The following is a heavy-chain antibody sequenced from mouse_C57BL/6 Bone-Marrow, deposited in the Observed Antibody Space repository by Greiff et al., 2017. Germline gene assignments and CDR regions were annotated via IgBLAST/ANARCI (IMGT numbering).Heavy chain of an antibody. CDR1: GYTFTDYY. CDR2: IYPGSGNT. Sequence: QVQLQQSGAELVRPGASVKLSCKASGYTFTDYYINWVKPRPGQGLEWISRIYPGSGNTYYNEKFKGKATLTAEKSSSTAYMQLSSLTSEDSAVYFCARGVYYYGSRENAMDYWGQGTSVTVSS. CDR3: ARGVYYYGSRENAMDY. V-gene: IGHV1-76*01. J-gene: IGHJ4*01. D-gene: IGHD1-1*01.